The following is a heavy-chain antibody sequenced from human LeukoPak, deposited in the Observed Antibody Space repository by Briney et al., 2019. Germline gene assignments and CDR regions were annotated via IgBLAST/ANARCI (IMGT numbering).Heavy chain of an antibody. Sequence: ASVKVSCKASGYTFTGYYMHRVRQAPGQGLEWMGWINPNSGGTNYAQKFQGRVTMTRDTSISTAYMELSRLRSDDTAVYYCARPTMVRGVPVGGNAFDIWGQGTMVTVSS. CDR3: ARPTMVRGVPVGGNAFDI. V-gene: IGHV1-2*02. J-gene: IGHJ3*02. D-gene: IGHD3-10*01. CDR1: GYTFTGYY. CDR2: INPNSGGT.